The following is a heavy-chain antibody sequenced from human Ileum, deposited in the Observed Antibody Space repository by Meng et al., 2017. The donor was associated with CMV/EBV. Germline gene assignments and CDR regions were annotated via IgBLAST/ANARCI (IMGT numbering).Heavy chain of an antibody. CDR2: IYYTGIT. J-gene: IGHJ4*02. CDR1: GGSISSGDFY. CDR3: ARTNGGTFDY. V-gene: IGHV4-30-4*08. D-gene: IGHD4-23*01. Sequence: SETLSLTCTVSGGSISSGDFYWSWIRQSPEKGLEWIGYIYYTGITFYSPSLKSRLTISVDTYENQLSLKLNSVTAADTAVYYCARTNGGTFDYWGQGTLVTVSS.